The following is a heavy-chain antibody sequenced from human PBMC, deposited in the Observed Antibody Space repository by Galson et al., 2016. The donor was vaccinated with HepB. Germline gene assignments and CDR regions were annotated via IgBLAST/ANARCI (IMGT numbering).Heavy chain of an antibody. V-gene: IGHV3-48*01. Sequence: SLRLSCAGSGFSYSDYSINWVRQAPGKGLEWISYLSSTSTLIYYADSVKGRFTVSRDNANNSLYLQMNSLRAEATALYYCARDRHGYTYYGTLGIGYFDLWGRGTLVTVSS. D-gene: IGHD5-12*01. CDR3: ARDRHGYTYYGTLGIGYFDL. J-gene: IGHJ2*01. CDR1: GFSYSDYS. CDR2: LSSTSTLI.